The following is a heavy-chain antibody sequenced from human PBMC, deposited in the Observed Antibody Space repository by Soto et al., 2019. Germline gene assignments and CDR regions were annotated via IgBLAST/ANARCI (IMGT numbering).Heavy chain of an antibody. CDR1: GGSISSGGYY. CDR3: ARVLVATITYGMDV. J-gene: IGHJ6*02. Sequence: SETLSLTCTVSGGSISSGGYYWSWIRQHPGKGLEWIGYIYYSGSTYYNPSLKSRVTISVDTSKNQFSLKLSSVTAADTAVYYCARVLVATITYGMDVWGQGTTVTVSS. V-gene: IGHV4-31*03. D-gene: IGHD5-12*01. CDR2: IYYSGST.